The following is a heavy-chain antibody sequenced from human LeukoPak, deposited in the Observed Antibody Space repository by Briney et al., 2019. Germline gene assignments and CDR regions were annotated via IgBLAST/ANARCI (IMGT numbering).Heavy chain of an antibody. CDR1: GGSISSYY. V-gene: IGHV4-59*12. Sequence: SETLSLTCTVSGGSISSYYWSWIRQPPGKGLEWIGSIYYSGSTYYNPSLKSRVTISVDTSKNQFSLKLSSVTAADTAVYYCARSQKVATIRPWAFDIWGQGTMVTVSS. CDR3: ARSQKVATIRPWAFDI. CDR2: IYYSGST. J-gene: IGHJ3*02. D-gene: IGHD5-24*01.